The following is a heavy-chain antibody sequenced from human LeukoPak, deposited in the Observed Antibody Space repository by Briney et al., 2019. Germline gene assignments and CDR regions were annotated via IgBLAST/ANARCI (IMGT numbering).Heavy chain of an antibody. J-gene: IGHJ4*02. V-gene: IGHV3-30-3*01. D-gene: IGHD2/OR15-2a*01. Sequence: GGSLILSCAASGFTFSSYAMHWVRQAPGKGLEWVAVISYDGSNKYYADSVKGRFTSSRDNSKNTLYLQMNSLRAEDTAVYYCARVNGILSQIDYWGQGTLVTVSS. CDR2: ISYDGSNK. CDR3: ARVNGILSQIDY. CDR1: GFTFSSYA.